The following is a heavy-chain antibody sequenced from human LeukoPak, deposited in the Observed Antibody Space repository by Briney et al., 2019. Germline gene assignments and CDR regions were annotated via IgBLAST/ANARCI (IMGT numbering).Heavy chain of an antibody. CDR3: ATTRVCGGVLLRPSCLYFED. CDR2: IDYSGGAT. D-gene: IGHD3-10*01. V-gene: IGHV3-23*01. J-gene: IGHJ4*02. CDR1: GFTFNNYV. Sequence: PGGSLRLSCAASGFTFNNYVMSWDRQAPGKGLEWVSGIDYSGGATNYANSVQGRFTVSRDNSKNTLYLQMNNLRAEDTAVYYCATTRVCGGVLLRPSCLYFEDWGQGALVTVSS.